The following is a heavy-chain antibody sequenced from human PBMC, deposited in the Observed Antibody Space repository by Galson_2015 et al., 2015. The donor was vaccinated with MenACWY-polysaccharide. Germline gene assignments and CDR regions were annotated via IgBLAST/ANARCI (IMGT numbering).Heavy chain of an antibody. Sequence: TLSLTCTVSGGSISSGDSYWSWIRQPPGKALEWIGYIYYSGRTNYNPSLKSRATVSLDTSKNQFSLTLSFVTAADTAVYYCASLPLGNCGSVSCYGYFHHWGQGTLVTVSS. CDR1: GGSISSGDSY. CDR2: IYYSGRT. D-gene: IGHD2-2*01. J-gene: IGHJ1*01. CDR3: ASLPLGNCGSVSCYGYFHH. V-gene: IGHV4-30-4*01.